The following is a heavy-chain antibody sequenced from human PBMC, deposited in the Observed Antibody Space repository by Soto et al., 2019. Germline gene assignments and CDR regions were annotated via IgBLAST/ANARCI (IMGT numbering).Heavy chain of an antibody. V-gene: IGHV4-28*03. J-gene: IGHJ3*02. Sequence: SETLSLTCAVSGYSISSSNWWGWIRQPPGKGLEWIGYIYYSGSTYYNPSLKSRVTMSVDTSKNQFSLKLSSVTAVDAAVYYCARGYSYGRDAFDIWGQGTMVTVSS. CDR3: ARGYSYGRDAFDI. D-gene: IGHD5-18*01. CDR1: GYSISSSNW. CDR2: IYYSGST.